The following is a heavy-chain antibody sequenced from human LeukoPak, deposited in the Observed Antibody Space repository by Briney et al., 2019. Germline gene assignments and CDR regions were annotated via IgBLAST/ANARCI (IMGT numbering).Heavy chain of an antibody. D-gene: IGHD4-17*01. CDR2: ISSSSSTI. CDR1: GFTFSSYS. V-gene: IGHV3-48*04. Sequence: GGSLRLSCAASGFTFSSYSVNWVRQAPGKGLEWVSYISSSSSTIYYADSVKGRFTISRDNAKNSLYLQMNSLRAEDTAVYYCARDLGGDYGDYGNNWFDPWGQGTLVTVSS. J-gene: IGHJ5*02. CDR3: ARDLGGDYGDYGNNWFDP.